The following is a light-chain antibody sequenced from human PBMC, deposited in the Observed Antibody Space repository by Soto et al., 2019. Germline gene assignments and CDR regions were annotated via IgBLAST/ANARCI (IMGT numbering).Light chain of an antibody. J-gene: IGKJ1*01. CDR2: KAS. Sequence: DIQMTQSPSTLSGSVGDRVTITCRASQTISSWLAWYQQKPGEAPKLLIYKASTLKSGVPSRFSGSGSGTEFTLTISSLQPDDFATYLCQYYSTVWTFGQGTKVDVK. CDR3: QYYSTVWT. CDR1: QTISSW. V-gene: IGKV1-5*03.